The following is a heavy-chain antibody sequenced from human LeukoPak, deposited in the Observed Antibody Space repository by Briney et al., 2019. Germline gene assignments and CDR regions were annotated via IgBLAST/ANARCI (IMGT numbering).Heavy chain of an antibody. CDR3: ARDRYDSSGYYYEDYFDY. Sequence: ASVKVSCKASRYIFTGYYIHWVRQAPGQGLEWMGWINPNSGGTKYTQKFQGRVTMTRDTSISTAYMELRSLRSDDTAVYYCARDRYDSSGYYYEDYFDYWGQGTLVTVSS. CDR2: INPNSGGT. CDR1: RYIFTGYY. V-gene: IGHV1-2*02. J-gene: IGHJ4*02. D-gene: IGHD3-22*01.